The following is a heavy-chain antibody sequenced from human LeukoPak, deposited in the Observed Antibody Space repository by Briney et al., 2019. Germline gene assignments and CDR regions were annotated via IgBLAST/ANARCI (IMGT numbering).Heavy chain of an antibody. J-gene: IGHJ4*02. CDR3: VKSGGYGLIDY. V-gene: IGHV4-59*04. Sequence: NPSETLSLTCTVSGGSISSYYWSWIRQPAGKGLEWIGNIYYTGNTYYNASLQSRVTISIDTSENQFSLRLNSVTAADTAMYYCVKSGGYGLIDYWGPGTLVTVSS. CDR2: IYYTGNT. CDR1: GGSISSYY. D-gene: IGHD1-26*01.